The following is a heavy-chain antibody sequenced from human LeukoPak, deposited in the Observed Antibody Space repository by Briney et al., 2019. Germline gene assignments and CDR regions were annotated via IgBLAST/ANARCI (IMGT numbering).Heavy chain of an antibody. V-gene: IGHV3-11*04. CDR3: ARDGYGVFRGGYFDD. Sequence: GGSLRLSCAASGFTFSDYYMSWIRQAPGKGLEWVSYISSSGSSIYYADSVKGRFTISRDNARKSLYLQMNRLRAEDMAVYYCARDGYGVFRGGYFDDWGQGTLVTVSS. CDR1: GFTFSDYY. CDR2: ISSSGSSI. D-gene: IGHD4-17*01. J-gene: IGHJ4*02.